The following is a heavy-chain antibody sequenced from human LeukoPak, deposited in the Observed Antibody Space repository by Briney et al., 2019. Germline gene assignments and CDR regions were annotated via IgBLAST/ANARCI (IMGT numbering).Heavy chain of an antibody. CDR2: IIPIFGTA. CDR3: ARDLCSSTSCFMGGWGY. CDR1: GGTFSSDA. D-gene: IGHD2-2*01. J-gene: IGHJ4*02. Sequence: SVKVSFKASGGTFSSDAISWVRQAPGQGLGWMGGIIPIFGTANYAQKFQGRVTITADESTSTAYMELSSLRSEDTAVYYCARDLCSSTSCFMGGWGYWGQGTLVTVSS. V-gene: IGHV1-69*13.